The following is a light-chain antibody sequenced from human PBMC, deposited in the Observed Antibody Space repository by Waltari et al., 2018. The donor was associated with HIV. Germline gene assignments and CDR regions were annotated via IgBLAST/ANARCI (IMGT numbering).Light chain of an antibody. CDR2: DVS. CDR1: SSDVGGYTY. V-gene: IGLV2-8*01. Sequence: QSALTQPPSASGSPGQSVPISCPGPSSDVGGYTYVSWYQPHPGKAPKLMIYDVSKRPSVISNRISGSKSGNTASLTISGLQAEDEADYYCCSYGGSSNWVFGGGTKVTVL. J-gene: IGLJ3*02. CDR3: CSYGGSSNWV.